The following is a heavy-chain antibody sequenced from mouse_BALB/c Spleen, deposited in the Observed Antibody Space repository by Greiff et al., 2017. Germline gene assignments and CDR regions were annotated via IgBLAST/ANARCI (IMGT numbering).Heavy chain of an antibody. CDR1: GFSLTSYG. Sequence: QVHVKQSGPGLVAPSQSLSITCTVSGFSLTSYGVHWVRQPPGKGLEWLGVIWAGGSTNYNSALMSRLSISKDNSKSQVFLKMNSLQTDDTAMYYCAREGSTMITPFAYWGQGTLVTVSA. D-gene: IGHD2-4*01. CDR3: AREGSTMITPFAY. V-gene: IGHV2-9*02. J-gene: IGHJ3*01. CDR2: IWAGGST.